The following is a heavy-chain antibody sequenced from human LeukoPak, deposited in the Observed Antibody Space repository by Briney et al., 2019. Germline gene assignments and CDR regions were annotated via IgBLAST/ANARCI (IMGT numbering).Heavy chain of an antibody. V-gene: IGHV4-59*01. CDR3: ATTFRVVLLWFGGSFDY. CDR2: IYYSGST. Sequence: SETLSLTCTVSGGSISSYYWSWIRQPPGKGLEWIGYIYYSGSTNYNPSLKSRVTISVDTSKNQFSLKLSSVTAADTAVYYCATTFRVVLLWFGGSFDYWGQGTLVTVSS. CDR1: GGSISSYY. D-gene: IGHD3-10*01. J-gene: IGHJ4*02.